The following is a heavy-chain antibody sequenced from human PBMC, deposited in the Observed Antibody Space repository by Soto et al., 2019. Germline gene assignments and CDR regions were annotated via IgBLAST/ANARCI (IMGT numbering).Heavy chain of an antibody. CDR2: IIPIFGTA. J-gene: IGHJ5*02. CDR1: GGTFSSYA. D-gene: IGHD6-6*01. CDR3: ARDLSLTQYSSSSDGGWFDP. Sequence: ASVKVSCKASGGTFSSYAISWVRQAPGQGLEWMGGIIPIFGTANYAQKFQGRVTITADESTSTAYMELSSLRSEDAAVYYCARDLSLTQYSSSSDGGWFDPWGQGTLVTVSS. V-gene: IGHV1-69*13.